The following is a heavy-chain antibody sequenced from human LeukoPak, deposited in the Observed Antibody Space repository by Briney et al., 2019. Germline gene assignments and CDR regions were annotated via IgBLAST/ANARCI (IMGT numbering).Heavy chain of an antibody. CDR3: ARGEKYYYDSSGYFDY. V-gene: IGHV3-11*04. D-gene: IGHD3-22*01. CDR1: GFTFSDYY. Sequence: GXSLRLSCAASGFTFSDYYMSWIRQAPGKGVEWVSYISSSGSTIYYADSVKGRFTISSDNANNSLYLQMNSLRAEDTAVYYCARGEKYYYDSSGYFDYWGQGTLVTVSS. J-gene: IGHJ4*02. CDR2: ISSSGSTI.